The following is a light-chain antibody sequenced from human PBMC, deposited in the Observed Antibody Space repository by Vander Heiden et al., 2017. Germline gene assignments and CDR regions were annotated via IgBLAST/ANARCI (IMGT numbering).Light chain of an antibody. CDR1: QSVGSY. CDR2: DVS. J-gene: IGKJ4*01. Sequence: IVLTQSPATLSLSPGETATLSCRASQSVGSYLAWYQQRPGQAPRLLMYDVSIRATGIPGRFSGSGSGTDFTLTISSLEPEDSAVYYCQQRSDWRTFSGGTKVEIK. V-gene: IGKV3-11*01. CDR3: QQRSDWRT.